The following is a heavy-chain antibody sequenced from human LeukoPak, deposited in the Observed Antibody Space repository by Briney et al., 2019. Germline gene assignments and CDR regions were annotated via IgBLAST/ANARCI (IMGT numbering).Heavy chain of an antibody. CDR3: ARRRYNWNAIDY. J-gene: IGHJ4*02. V-gene: IGHV3-30-3*01. CDR1: EFTFSSFA. CDR2: ISYDGGNK. D-gene: IGHD1-20*01. Sequence: GGSLRLSCAASEFTFSSFAMHWVRQAPGKGLEWVAAISYDGGNKYYADSVKGRLTISRDNSKNTLYLQMNSLRAEDTAVYFCARRRYNWNAIDYWGQGTLVTVSS.